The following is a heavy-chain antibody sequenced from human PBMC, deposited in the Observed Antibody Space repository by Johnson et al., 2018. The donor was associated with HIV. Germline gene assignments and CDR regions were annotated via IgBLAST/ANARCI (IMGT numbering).Heavy chain of an antibody. CDR2: ISSSASTI. Sequence: QVQLVESGGGLVKPGGSLRLSCAASGFTFSDYYMSWIRQPPGKGLEWVSYISSSASTIYYADSVKGRFTISRDNSKNTLYLQMNSLRAEDTAVYYCARESRTTVVIRGGAFDIWGQGTMVTVSS. CDR3: ARESRTTVVIRGGAFDI. CDR1: GFTFSDYY. V-gene: IGHV3-11*04. J-gene: IGHJ3*02. D-gene: IGHD4-23*01.